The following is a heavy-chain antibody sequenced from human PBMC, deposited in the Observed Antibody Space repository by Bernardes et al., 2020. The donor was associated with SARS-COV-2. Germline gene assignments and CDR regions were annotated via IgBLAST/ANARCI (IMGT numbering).Heavy chain of an antibody. V-gene: IGHV4-61*02. J-gene: IGHJ6*02. Sequence: SETLSLTCTVSGGSISSGSYYWSWIRQPAGKGLEWIGRIYTSGSTNYNPSLKSRVTISVDTSKNQFSLKLSSVTAADTAVYYCARESITMVRGVDYYYYYGMDVWGQGTTVTVSS. D-gene: IGHD3-10*01. CDR3: ARESITMVRGVDYYYYYGMDV. CDR1: GGSISSGSYY. CDR2: IYTSGST.